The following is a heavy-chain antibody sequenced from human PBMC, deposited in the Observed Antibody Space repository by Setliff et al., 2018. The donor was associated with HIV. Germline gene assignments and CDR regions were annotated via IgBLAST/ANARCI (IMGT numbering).Heavy chain of an antibody. D-gene: IGHD6-13*01. CDR1: GGSISSGSYS. CDR2: IYWDDDK. CDR3: AHRRNVPAAGHFDY. V-gene: IGHV2-5*08. J-gene: IGHJ4*02. Sequence: TLSLTCTVSGGSISSGSYSWSWIRQPPGKALEWLALIYWDDDKRYSPSLKSRLTITKDTSKNQVVLTMTNMDPVDTGTYYCAHRRNVPAAGHFDYWGQGMLVTVSS.